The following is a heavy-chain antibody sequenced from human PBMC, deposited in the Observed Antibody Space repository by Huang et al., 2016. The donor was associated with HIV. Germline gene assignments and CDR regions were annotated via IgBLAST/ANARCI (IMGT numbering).Heavy chain of an antibody. J-gene: IGHJ4*02. D-gene: IGHD3-10*01. Sequence: QAQLVQSGAAVKKPGASVKVSCKASGYTFTSYAMHWVRQDPGQRREWMGWINVGNGNTKYSQKFQGRDTMTRDTSASTAYMELSSLRSEDTAVYYCARFRGDYWGQGTLVTVSS. CDR1: GYTFTSYA. CDR3: ARFRGDY. V-gene: IGHV1-3*01. CDR2: INVGNGNT.